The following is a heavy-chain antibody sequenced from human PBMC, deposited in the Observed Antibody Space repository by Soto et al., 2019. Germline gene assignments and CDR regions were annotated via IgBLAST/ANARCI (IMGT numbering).Heavy chain of an antibody. CDR3: ARALPGIAAAGKYYYMDV. D-gene: IGHD6-13*01. V-gene: IGHV1-2*04. Sequence: GASVKVSCKASGYTFTGYYMHWVRQAPGQGLEWMGWINPNSGGTNYAQKFQGWVTMTRDTSISTAYMELSRLRSDDTAVYYCARALPGIAAAGKYYYMDVWGKGTTVTVSS. CDR1: GYTFTGYY. J-gene: IGHJ6*03. CDR2: INPNSGGT.